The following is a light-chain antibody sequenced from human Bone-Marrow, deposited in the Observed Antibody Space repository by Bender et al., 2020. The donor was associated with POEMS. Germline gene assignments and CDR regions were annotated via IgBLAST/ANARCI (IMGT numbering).Light chain of an antibody. CDR1: SSNIGNHV. CDR3: QSYDSNLSIYV. CDR2: YDD. Sequence: QSVVTQPLSLSEAPRQRVTISCSGSSSNIGNHVVNWYQQLPGESPKLLIYYDDLLTPGVSDRFSGSKSGTSASLAITGLQAEDEADCYCQSYDSNLSIYVFGTGTKVTVL. J-gene: IGLJ1*01. V-gene: IGLV1-36*01.